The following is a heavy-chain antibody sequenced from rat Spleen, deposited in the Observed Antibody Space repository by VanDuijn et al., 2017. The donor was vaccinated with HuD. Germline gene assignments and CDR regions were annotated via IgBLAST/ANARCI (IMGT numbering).Heavy chain of an antibody. Sequence: EVQLVESGGGLVQPGRSLKLSCAASGFIFSNYDMAWVRQAPTQGLEWVASIRTSGGTTYYRDSVKGRFTISRDNAKSTLYLQMNSLRSEDTATYYCARPHSSLYVMDAWGQGASVTVSS. CDR3: ARPHSSLYVMDA. CDR1: GFIFSNYD. CDR2: IRTSGGTT. V-gene: IGHV5-25*01. D-gene: IGHD1-2*01. J-gene: IGHJ4*01.